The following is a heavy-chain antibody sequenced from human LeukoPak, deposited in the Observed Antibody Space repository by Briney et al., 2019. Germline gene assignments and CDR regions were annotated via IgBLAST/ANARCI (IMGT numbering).Heavy chain of an antibody. CDR1: GGSISSGDYY. J-gene: IGHJ3*02. V-gene: IGHV4-30-4*01. D-gene: IGHD5-12*01. CDR2: IYYSGST. Sequence: PSETLSLTCTVSGGSISSGDYYWSWIRQPPGKGLEWIGYIYYSGSTYYNPSLKSRVTISVDTSKNQFSLKLSSVTAADTAVYYCARDKAGGSSGYGEGFDIWGQGTMVSVSS. CDR3: ARDKAGGSSGYGEGFDI.